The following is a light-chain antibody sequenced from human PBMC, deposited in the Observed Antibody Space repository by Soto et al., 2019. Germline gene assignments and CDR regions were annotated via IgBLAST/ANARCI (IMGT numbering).Light chain of an antibody. V-gene: IGLV2-23*01. CDR1: SSDVGSYNL. J-gene: IGLJ1*01. CDR3: SSYAGFRPYV. CDR2: DAS. Sequence: QSALTQPASVSGSPGQSITISCTGTSSDVGSYNLVSWYQHHPGKAPKLLIFDASKRPSGISNRFSGSKSDNTASLAISGLQAEDEADYYCSSYAGFRPYVFGTGTKLTVL.